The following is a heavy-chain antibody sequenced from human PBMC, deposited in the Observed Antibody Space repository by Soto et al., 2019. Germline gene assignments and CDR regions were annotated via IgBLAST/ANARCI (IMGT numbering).Heavy chain of an antibody. Sequence: EVQLVESGGGLVQPGGSLRLSCAASGFSFSSYEMNWVRQAPGKGLEWVSYISSSGSTIYYADSVKGRFTISRDNAKKSLYLQLNSLGADATAVYYCARVGYCSSSTRYTGNGDYYAIDVWGQGTTVPVSS. D-gene: IGHD2-2*02. CDR2: ISSSGSTI. V-gene: IGHV3-48*03. CDR3: ARVGYCSSSTRYTGNGDYYAIDV. J-gene: IGHJ6*02. CDR1: GFSFSSYE.